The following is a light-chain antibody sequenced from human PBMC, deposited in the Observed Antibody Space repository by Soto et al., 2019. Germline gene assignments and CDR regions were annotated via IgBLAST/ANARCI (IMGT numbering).Light chain of an antibody. V-gene: IGLV1-44*01. J-gene: IGLJ3*02. CDR2: NDL. CDR1: GPDIEVNA. CDR3: AAWDHSLQGWV. Sequence: QSALTQPPSASGTPGQRVPISCSASGPDIEVNAINWYQQVPGTAPRLLIYNDLPRPSGVPDRFSASRSGSSASLVIVGLQSEDEADYYCAAWDHSLQGWVFGGATKVPVL.